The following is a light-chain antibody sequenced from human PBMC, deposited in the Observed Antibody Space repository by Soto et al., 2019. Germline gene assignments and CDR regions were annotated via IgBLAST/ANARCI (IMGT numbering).Light chain of an antibody. CDR1: TGTVTTGHA. V-gene: IGLV7-46*01. J-gene: IGLJ2*01. Sequence: QAVVTQEPSLTVSPGGTVTLTCGSITGTVTTGHAPYWFQQKPGQAPRTLIYETTNRHSWTPARFSGALLGGKAALPLSGAQPEDEAEYYCLLSYSGARVFGRGTKLTVL. CDR3: LLSYSGARV. CDR2: ETT.